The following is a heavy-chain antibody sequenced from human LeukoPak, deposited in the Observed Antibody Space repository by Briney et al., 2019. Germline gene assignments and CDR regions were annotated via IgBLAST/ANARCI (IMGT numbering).Heavy chain of an antibody. CDR3: GRAPSY. V-gene: IGHV4-59*12. CDR2: IYYSGST. J-gene: IGHJ4*02. CDR1: GGSISSYY. Sequence: SETLSLTCTVSGGSISSYYWSWIRQPPGKGLEWIGYIYYSGSTNYNPSLKSRVTISVDSSKNRFSLKLSSVTAADTAVYFCGRAPSYWGQGILVTVSS.